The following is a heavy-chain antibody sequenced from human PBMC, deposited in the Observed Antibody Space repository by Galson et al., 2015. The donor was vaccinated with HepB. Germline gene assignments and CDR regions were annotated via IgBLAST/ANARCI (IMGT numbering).Heavy chain of an antibody. J-gene: IGHJ3*02. Sequence: SLRLSCAASGFTFSSYWMSWVRQAPGKGLEWVANIKQDGSEKYYVDSVKGRFTISRDNAKNSLYLQMNSLRAEDTAVYYCARDLSAATTLPLDAFDIWGQGTMVTVSS. D-gene: IGHD4-11*01. CDR3: ARDLSAATTLPLDAFDI. CDR1: GFTFSSYW. CDR2: IKQDGSEK. V-gene: IGHV3-7*03.